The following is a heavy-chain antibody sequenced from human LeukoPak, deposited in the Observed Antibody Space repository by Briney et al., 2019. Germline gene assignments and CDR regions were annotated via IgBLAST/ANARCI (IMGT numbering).Heavy chain of an antibody. CDR1: GFTFSSYA. CDR3: ARSYYDSSGYYPY. D-gene: IGHD3-22*01. CDR2: ISYDGSNK. Sequence: PGGSLRLSCAASGFTFSSYAMHWVRQAPGKGLEGVAVISYDGSNKYYADSVKGRFTISRDNSKNTLYLQMNSLRAEDTAVYYCARSYYDSSGYYPYWGQGTLVTVSS. V-gene: IGHV3-30*04. J-gene: IGHJ4*02.